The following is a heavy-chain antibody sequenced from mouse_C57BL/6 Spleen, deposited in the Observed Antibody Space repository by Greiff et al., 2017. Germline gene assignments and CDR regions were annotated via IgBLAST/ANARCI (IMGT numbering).Heavy chain of an antibody. CDR3: TREGTGAWYFDV. D-gene: IGHD4-1*01. CDR1: GYTFTDYE. J-gene: IGHJ1*03. V-gene: IGHV1-15*01. Sequence: QVQLQQSGAELVRPGASVTLSCKASGYTFTDYEMHWVKQTPVHGLAWIGAIDPETGGTAYNQKFKGKAILTADKSSSTAYMELRSLTSEDSAVYYCTREGTGAWYFDVWGTGTTVTVSS. CDR2: IDPETGGT.